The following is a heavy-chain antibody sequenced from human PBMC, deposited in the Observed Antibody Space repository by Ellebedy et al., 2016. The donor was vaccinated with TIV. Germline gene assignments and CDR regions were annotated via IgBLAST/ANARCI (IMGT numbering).Heavy chain of an antibody. CDR3: AKDLGRWLQYFDY. CDR2: MLYDGSDE. D-gene: IGHD5-24*01. J-gene: IGHJ4*02. V-gene: IGHV3-30*18. CDR1: GFTFSTYG. Sequence: GESLKISCTAFGFTFSTYGVHWVRQAPGKGLEWVAGMLYDGSDEYYADSVKGRFTISRDNSKNTLYLQMNSLRAEDTAVYYCAKDLGRWLQYFDYWGQGILVTVSS.